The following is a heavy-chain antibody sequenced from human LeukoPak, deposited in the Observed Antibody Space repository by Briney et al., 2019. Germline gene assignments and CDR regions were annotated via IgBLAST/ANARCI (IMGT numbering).Heavy chain of an antibody. D-gene: IGHD6-19*01. CDR3: ARDRVRGIAVAGGTDAFDI. J-gene: IGHJ3*02. CDR1: GYTFTSYG. Sequence: GASVKVSCKASGYTFTSYGISWVRQAPGQGLEWKGWISAYNGNTNYAQKLQGRVTMTTDTSTSTAYMELRSLRSDDTAVYYCARDRVRGIAVAGGTDAFDIWGQGTMVTVSS. V-gene: IGHV1-18*01. CDR2: ISAYNGNT.